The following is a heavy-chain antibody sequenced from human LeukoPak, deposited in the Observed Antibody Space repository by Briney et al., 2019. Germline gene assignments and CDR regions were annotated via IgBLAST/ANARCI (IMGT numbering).Heavy chain of an antibody. Sequence: GGSLRLSCAASGFTFSSYSMNWVRQAPGKGLEWVSSISRSSSYIYYADSVKGRFTISRDNAKNSLYLQMNSLRAEDTAVYYCARGTDSGAYGMDVWGQGTTATVSS. V-gene: IGHV3-21*01. J-gene: IGHJ6*02. D-gene: IGHD1-26*01. CDR3: ARGTDSGAYGMDV. CDR2: ISRSSSYI. CDR1: GFTFSSYS.